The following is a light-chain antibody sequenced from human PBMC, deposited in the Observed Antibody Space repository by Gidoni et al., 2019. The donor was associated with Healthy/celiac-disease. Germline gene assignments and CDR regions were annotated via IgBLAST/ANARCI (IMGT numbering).Light chain of an antibody. CDR3: QQSYSTPRG. J-gene: IGKJ1*01. CDR1: QSISSY. Sequence: DIQMTQSPSSLSASVGDRVTITCRASQSISSYLNWYQQKPGKAPKLLIYAASSLQSGVPSRFSGSGSGTDFTLTISSPQPEDFATYYCQQSYSTPRGFGQGTKVEIK. CDR2: AAS. V-gene: IGKV1-39*01.